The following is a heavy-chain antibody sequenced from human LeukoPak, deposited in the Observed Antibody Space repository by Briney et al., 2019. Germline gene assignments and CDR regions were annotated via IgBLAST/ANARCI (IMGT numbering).Heavy chain of an antibody. CDR2: ISSSGSTI. V-gene: IGHV3-48*03. J-gene: IGHJ4*02. CDR1: GFTFSSYE. CDR3: ARGGGVAVATLHSFDY. D-gene: IGHD6-19*01. Sequence: GGSLRLSCAASGFTFSSYEMNWVRQAPGKGLEWVSYISSSGSTIYYADSVKGRFTISRDNAKNSLYLQMNSLRAEDTAVYYCARGGGVAVATLHSFDYWGQGTLVTVSS.